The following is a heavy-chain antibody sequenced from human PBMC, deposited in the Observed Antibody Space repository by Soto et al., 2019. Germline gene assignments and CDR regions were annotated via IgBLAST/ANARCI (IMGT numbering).Heavy chain of an antibody. D-gene: IGHD2-2*01. V-gene: IGHV4-34*01. CDR2: INHGGST. CDR3: AREGRYCSSTSCYGWWFDP. CDR1: CWSFNDYY. J-gene: IGHJ5*02. Sequence: SETLSLTCAVYCWSFNDYYWNWIRQPPGKGLEWIGEINHGGSTNYNPSLKSRVTISVDTSKNQFSLKLSSVTTADTAVYYCAREGRYCSSTSCYGWWFDPWGQGTLVTVSS.